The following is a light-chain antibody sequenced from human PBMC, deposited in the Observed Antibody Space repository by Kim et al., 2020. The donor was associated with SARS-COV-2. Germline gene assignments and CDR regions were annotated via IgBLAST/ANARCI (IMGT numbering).Light chain of an antibody. Sequence: PEQTASITYSGDKLEDKYACWYQQKPGQSPVLVIYQDSKRPSGIPERFSGSNSGNTAALTISGTQAMDEADYYCQAWDSSTAHVVFGGGTQLTVL. CDR1: KLEDKY. V-gene: IGLV3-1*01. J-gene: IGLJ2*01. CDR3: QAWDSSTAHVV. CDR2: QDS.